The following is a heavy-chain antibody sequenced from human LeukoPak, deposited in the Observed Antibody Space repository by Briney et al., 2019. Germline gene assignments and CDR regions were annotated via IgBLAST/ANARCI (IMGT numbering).Heavy chain of an antibody. CDR3: ARQAAAGDY. D-gene: IGHD6-13*01. J-gene: IGHJ4*02. Sequence: GGSLRLSCAASGFTLRNYAMSWVRQAPGKGLEWVSSIGAGDKYTYYADSVKGRFTISRDNSKNTLYLQMNSLRAEDTAVYYCARQAAAGDYWGQGTLVTVSS. CDR1: GFTLRNYA. V-gene: IGHV3-23*01. CDR2: IGAGDKYT.